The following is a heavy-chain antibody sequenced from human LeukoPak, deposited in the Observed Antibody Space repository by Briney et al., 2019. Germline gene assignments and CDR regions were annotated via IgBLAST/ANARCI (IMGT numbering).Heavy chain of an antibody. CDR2: IKQDGSEK. CDR1: GFSLKDYG. V-gene: IGHV3-7*01. J-gene: IGHJ5*01. Sequence: GGSLRLSCAASGFSLKDYGMHWLRQAPGKGLEWVANIKQDGSEKYYVDSVKGRFTISRDNAKNSLYLQMNSLRAEDAGVYYCAKEGAYPIITYDSWGQGTLVTVSS. D-gene: IGHD1-14*01. CDR3: AKEGAYPIITYDS.